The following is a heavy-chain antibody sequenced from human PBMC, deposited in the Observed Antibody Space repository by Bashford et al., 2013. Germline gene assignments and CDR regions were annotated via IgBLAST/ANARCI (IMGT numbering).Heavy chain of an antibody. D-gene: IGHD3-22*01. J-gene: IGHJ4*02. CDR1: GYGFTGHY. V-gene: IGHV1-2*02. CDR2: INPNSGGT. CDR3: ASPFYDSSGYYFDY. Sequence: ASVKVSCKASGYGFTGHYMHWVRQAPGQGLEWMGWINPNSGGTNYAQKFQGRVTMTRDTSISTAYMELSGLTSDDTAVYYCASPFYDSSGYYFDYWGQGTLVTVSS.